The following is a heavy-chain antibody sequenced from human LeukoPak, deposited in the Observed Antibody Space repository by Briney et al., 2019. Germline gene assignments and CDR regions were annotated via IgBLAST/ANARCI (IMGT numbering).Heavy chain of an antibody. D-gene: IGHD5-24*01. CDR2: IYYSGST. J-gene: IGHJ4*02. CDR3: ARDRGDGYNPGY. CDR1: GGSISSSTNW. V-gene: IGHV4-4*02. Sequence: SGTLSLTCAVSGGSISSSTNWWSWVRQPPGKGLEWIGYIYYSGSTNYNPSLQSRVTISVDTSKNQFSLKLSSVTAADTAVYYCARDRGDGYNPGYWGQGTLVTVSS.